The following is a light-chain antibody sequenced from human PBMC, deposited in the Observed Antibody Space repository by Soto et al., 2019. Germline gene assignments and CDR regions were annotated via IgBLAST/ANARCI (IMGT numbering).Light chain of an antibody. J-gene: IGKJ1*01. V-gene: IGKV2-28*01. CDR2: LGS. Sequence: DIVMTQSPLSLPVTPGEPASISCRSSQSLLHSNGYNYLDWYLQKPGQSPQLLIYLGSNRASEVCDXXSGSGSGTDFTLKISRVEAEDVGVYYCMQSLQTPWTFGQGTKVEIK. CDR1: QSLLHSNGYNY. CDR3: MQSLQTPWT.